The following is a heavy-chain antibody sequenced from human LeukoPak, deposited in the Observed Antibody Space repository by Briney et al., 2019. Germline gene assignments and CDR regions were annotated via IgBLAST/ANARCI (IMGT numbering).Heavy chain of an antibody. Sequence: SETLSLTCTVSGGSISSGGYYWSWIRQHPGKGLEWIGYIYYSGSTYYNPSLKSRVTISVDTSKNQFSLKLSSVTAADTAVYYCARGARGGLLEWFNWFDPWGQGTLVTVSS. CDR1: GGSISSGGYY. CDR2: IYYSGST. D-gene: IGHD3-3*01. V-gene: IGHV4-31*03. CDR3: ARGARGGLLEWFNWFDP. J-gene: IGHJ5*02.